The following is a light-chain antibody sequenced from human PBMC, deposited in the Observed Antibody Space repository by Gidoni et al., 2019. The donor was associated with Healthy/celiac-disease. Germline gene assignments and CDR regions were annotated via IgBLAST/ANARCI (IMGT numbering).Light chain of an antibody. J-gene: IGKJ2*01. CDR1: QSVLYSVSNTNY. Sequence: DIVMTQSPDSLDVSLGERATINCKSSQSVLYSVSNTNYLAWYHQKPGQPPKLLIYWASTRESGVPERFSGSGSGTDFTLTISSLQAEDVAVYYCQQYYSTPYTFGQGTKLEIK. V-gene: IGKV4-1*01. CDR2: WAS. CDR3: QQYYSTPYT.